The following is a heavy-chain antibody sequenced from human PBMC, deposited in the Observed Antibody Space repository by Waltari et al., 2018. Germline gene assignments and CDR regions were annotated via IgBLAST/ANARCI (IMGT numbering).Heavy chain of an antibody. D-gene: IGHD3-22*01. CDR2: ISSDGLST. Sequence: EVQLVETGGGLVQPGGSLRLSCAASGFTLSTYAMYWVRQAPGKEPEYVSAISSDGLSTYYASSVRGRFTISRDNSKHTLYLQMGGLRVEDMAVYYCARGWGADNSGYYGLADYWGQGTLVTVSS. J-gene: IGHJ4*02. CDR1: GFTLSTYA. CDR3: ARGWGADNSGYYGLADY. V-gene: IGHV3-64*01.